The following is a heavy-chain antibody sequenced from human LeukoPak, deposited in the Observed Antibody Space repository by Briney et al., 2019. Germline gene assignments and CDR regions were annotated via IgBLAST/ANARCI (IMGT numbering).Heavy chain of an antibody. Sequence: PSQTLSLTCTVSGGSISSGGYYWSWIRQHPGKGLEWIGYIYYSGSTYYNPSLKSRVTISLDTSRNQFSLKLSSVTAADTAVYYCARDRVAGTGYFDFWGQGTLVTVSS. J-gene: IGHJ4*02. CDR3: ARDRVAGTGYFDF. D-gene: IGHD6-19*01. CDR2: IYYSGST. V-gene: IGHV4-31*03. CDR1: GGSISSGGYY.